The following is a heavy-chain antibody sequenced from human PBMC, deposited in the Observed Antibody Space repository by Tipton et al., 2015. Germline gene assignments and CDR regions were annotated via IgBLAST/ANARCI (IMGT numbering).Heavy chain of an antibody. V-gene: IGHV4-61*01. J-gene: IGHJ4*02. Sequence: GLVKPSETLSLTCTVSGGSVSSGSYYWSWIRQPPGKGLEYMGYVFHNGDSNYNPSLKSRVSMSVDTSKNQISLKLTSATAADTAIYYCARHKDSGTYPLDYWGQGTLVTVSS. CDR1: GGSVSSGSYY. CDR3: ARHKDSGTYPLDY. D-gene: IGHD3-10*01. CDR2: VFHNGDS.